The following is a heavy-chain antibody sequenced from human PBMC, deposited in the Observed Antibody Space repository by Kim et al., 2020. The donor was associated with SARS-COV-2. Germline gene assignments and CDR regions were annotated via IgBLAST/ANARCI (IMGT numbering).Heavy chain of an antibody. CDR3: ARQFYSSSSS. CDR1: GGSISSSSYY. V-gene: IGHV4-39*01. CDR2: IYYSGST. D-gene: IGHD6-6*01. Sequence: SETLSLTCTVSGGSISSSSYYWGWIRQPPGKGLEWIGSIYYSGSTYYNPSLKSRVTISVDTSKNQFSLKLSSVTAADTAVYYCARQFYSSSSSWGQGTLVTVSS. J-gene: IGHJ4*02.